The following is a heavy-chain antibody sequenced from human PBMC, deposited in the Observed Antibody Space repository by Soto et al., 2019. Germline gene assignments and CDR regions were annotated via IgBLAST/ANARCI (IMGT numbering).Heavy chain of an antibody. Sequence: GGSLRLSCAASGFTFSSYWMSWVRQAPGKGLEWVANIKQDGSEKYYVDSVKGRFTISRDNAKNSLYLQMNSLRAEDTAVYYCARVRFLEWLLSLRSLGRRGGSNWFDPWGQGTLVTVSS. CDR2: IKQDGSEK. CDR3: ARVRFLEWLLSLRSLGRRGGSNWFDP. CDR1: GFTFSSYW. J-gene: IGHJ5*02. V-gene: IGHV3-7*05. D-gene: IGHD3-3*01.